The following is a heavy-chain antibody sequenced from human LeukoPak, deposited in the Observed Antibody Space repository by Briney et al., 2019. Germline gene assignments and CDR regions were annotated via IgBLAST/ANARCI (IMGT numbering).Heavy chain of an antibody. V-gene: IGHV1-3*01. CDR3: ARSNFGVITFGGVID. D-gene: IGHD3-16*02. Sequence: ASVKVSCKASGYTFTSYAMHWVRQAPGQRREWMGWINAGNGNTKYSQKFQGRVTITRDTSASTAYMELSSLRSEDTAVYYCARSNFGVITFGGVIDWGQGTLVTVSS. J-gene: IGHJ4*02. CDR1: GYTFTSYA. CDR2: INAGNGNT.